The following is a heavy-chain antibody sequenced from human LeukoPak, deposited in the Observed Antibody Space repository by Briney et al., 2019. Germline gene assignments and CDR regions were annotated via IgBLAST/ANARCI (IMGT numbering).Heavy chain of an antibody. J-gene: IGHJ6*02. CDR1: GFNFNTYG. D-gene: IGHD3-10*01. Sequence: GGSLRLSCAASGFNFNTYGMHWVRQTPGRGLEWVAFIRYDGSSKYNTDSVKGRFTISRDNAKNSLYLQMNSLRAEDTAVYYCARGSSSLWFGELYENYYGMDVWGQGTTVTVSS. CDR2: IRYDGSSK. CDR3: ARGSSSLWFGELYENYYGMDV. V-gene: IGHV3-30*02.